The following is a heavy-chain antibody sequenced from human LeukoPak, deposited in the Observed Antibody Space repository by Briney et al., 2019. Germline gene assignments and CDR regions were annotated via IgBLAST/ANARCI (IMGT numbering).Heavy chain of an antibody. D-gene: IGHD3-9*01. V-gene: IGHV3-21*04. CDR2: ISFNNVI. CDR1: GFTFSSYS. Sequence: PGGSLRLSCAGSGFTFSSYSMNWVRQAPGKGLEWVSSISFNNVIFYADSVKGRFTISRDNAKNSLYLQMFSLRDEDTAVYYQAKAGIRYFDWLQYNWFDPWGQGTLVTVSS. J-gene: IGHJ5*02. CDR3: AKAGIRYFDWLQYNWFDP.